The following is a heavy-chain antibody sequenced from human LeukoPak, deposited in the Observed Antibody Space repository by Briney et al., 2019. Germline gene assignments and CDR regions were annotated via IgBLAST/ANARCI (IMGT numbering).Heavy chain of an antibody. CDR3: ARVSEYYYFDY. D-gene: IGHD2/OR15-2a*01. J-gene: IGHJ4*02. CDR1: GYTFTGYF. V-gene: IGHV1-2*02. CDR2: INPNSGGT. Sequence: GASVMVSCKASGYTFTGYFMHWVRQAPGQGPEWMGWINPNSGGTNYAQKFQGRVIMTRDTSISTAYMELSRLRSDDTAVYYCARVSEYYYFDYWGQGTLVTVSS.